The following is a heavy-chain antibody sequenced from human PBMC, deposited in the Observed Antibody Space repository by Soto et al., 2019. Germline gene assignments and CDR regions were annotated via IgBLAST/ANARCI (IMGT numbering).Heavy chain of an antibody. J-gene: IGHJ4*02. D-gene: IGHD3-10*02. CDR2: ISNYNGDT. CDR1: GYTFTSDG. Sequence: QVQLVQSGAEVKKPGASVKVSCKASGYTFTSDGLSWGRQAPGQGLEWMGWISNYNGDTNYAQKLQGRVTMTTDTSTSTAYMELRSLKSDDTAVYYCTRGGQLFAGNYFDYWGQGTLVTVSS. V-gene: IGHV1-18*01. CDR3: TRGGQLFAGNYFDY.